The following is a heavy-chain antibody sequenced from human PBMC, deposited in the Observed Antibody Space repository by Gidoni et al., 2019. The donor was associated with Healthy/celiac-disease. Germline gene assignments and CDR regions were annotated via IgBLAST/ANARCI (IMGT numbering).Heavy chain of an antibody. CDR1: GGTFSSYA. CDR3: ARGGYDSSDTPYYFDY. CDR2: IIPICGTA. Sequence: QVQLVQSGAEVKKPGSSVKVSCKASGGTFSSYAISWVRQAPGQGLEWMGGIIPICGTANYAQKFQGRVTITADKSMSTAYMELSSLRSEDTAVYYCARGGYDSSDTPYYFDYWGQGTLVTVSS. D-gene: IGHD3-22*01. V-gene: IGHV1-69*06. J-gene: IGHJ4*02.